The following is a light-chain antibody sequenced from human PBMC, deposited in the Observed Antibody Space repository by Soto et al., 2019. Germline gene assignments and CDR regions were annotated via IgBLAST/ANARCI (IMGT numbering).Light chain of an antibody. J-gene: IGLJ1*01. V-gene: IGLV2-11*01. Sequence: QSVLTQSRSVSGSPGQSVSISCTGARSDVGGYDYVSWYQQHPDKAPKVIIYDVIKRPSGVPDRFSGSKSGNTASLTISGLQSDDEADYYCCSYAGSYSYVFGPGTKVTVL. CDR1: RSDVGGYDY. CDR2: DVI. CDR3: CSYAGSYSYV.